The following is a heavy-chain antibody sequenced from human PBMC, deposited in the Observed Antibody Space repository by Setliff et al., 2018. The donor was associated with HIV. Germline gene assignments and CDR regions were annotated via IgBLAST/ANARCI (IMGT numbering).Heavy chain of an antibody. CDR3: ARRGNWNYPYDY. V-gene: IGHV4-4*09. Sequence: SETLSFTCTVSGGSINNYYWSWIRQPPGKGLEWIGYIYTSGTTNYNPSLKSRVTISIDTSKNQFSLRLTSVTAADTAVYYCARRGNWNYPYDYWGQGTLVTVSS. D-gene: IGHD1-7*01. CDR2: IYTSGTT. CDR1: GGSINNYY. J-gene: IGHJ4*02.